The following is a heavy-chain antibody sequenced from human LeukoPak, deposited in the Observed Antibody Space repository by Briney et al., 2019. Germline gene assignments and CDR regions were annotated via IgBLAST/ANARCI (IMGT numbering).Heavy chain of an antibody. V-gene: IGHV3-23*01. CDR2: ISGSGSST. Sequence: GGSLRLSCAASGFTFSSYAMSWVRQAPGKGLEWVSVISGSGSSTYYADSVKGRFTISRDNSKNTLYLQMSSLRAEDTAVYYCATYVWGSYRYDYWGQGTLVTVSS. D-gene: IGHD3-16*02. J-gene: IGHJ4*02. CDR3: ATYVWGSYRYDY. CDR1: GFTFSSYA.